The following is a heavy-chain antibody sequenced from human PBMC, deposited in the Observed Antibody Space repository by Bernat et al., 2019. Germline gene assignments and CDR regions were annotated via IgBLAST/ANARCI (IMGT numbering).Heavy chain of an antibody. CDR1: GGTFSSYA. CDR3: ARDSSSFRTGMDV. D-gene: IGHD6-6*01. CDR2: IIPIFGTA. J-gene: IGHJ6*01. Sequence: QVQLVQSVAEVKKPGSSVKVSCKASGGTFSSYAISWVRQAPGQGLEWMGGIIPIFGTANYEQKCQGRVTITADKSTSTDYMELSSLRSEDTAVYYCARDSSSFRTGMDVWGQGTTVTVSS. V-gene: IGHV1-69*06.